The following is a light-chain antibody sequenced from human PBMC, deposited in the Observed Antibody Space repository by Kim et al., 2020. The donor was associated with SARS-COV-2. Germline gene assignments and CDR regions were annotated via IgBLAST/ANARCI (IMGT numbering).Light chain of an antibody. CDR3: QQYNDWAPIT. J-gene: IGKJ5*01. CDR2: GAS. CDR1: QSVSSN. Sequence: EIMMTQSPATLSVSPGERATLSCRASQSVSSNLAWYRQKPGQAPRLLIYGASTRATGVPARFSGSGSGTEFTLTISSLQSEDFAVYYCQQYNDWAPITFGQGTRLEIK. V-gene: IGKV3-15*01.